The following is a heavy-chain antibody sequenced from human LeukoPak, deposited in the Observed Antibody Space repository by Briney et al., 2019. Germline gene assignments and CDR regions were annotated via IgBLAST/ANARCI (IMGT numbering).Heavy chain of an antibody. D-gene: IGHD3-22*01. CDR3: AGAPRITMIVVVIGPYGAFDI. CDR1: GGTFISYA. CDR2: IIPIFGTA. J-gene: IGHJ3*02. Sequence: ASVKVSCKASGGTFISYASSWVRQAPGQGLEWMGGIIPIFGTANYAQKFQGRVTITADESTSTAYMELSSLRSEDTAVYYCAGAPRITMIVVVIGPYGAFDIWGQGTMVTVSS. V-gene: IGHV1-69*13.